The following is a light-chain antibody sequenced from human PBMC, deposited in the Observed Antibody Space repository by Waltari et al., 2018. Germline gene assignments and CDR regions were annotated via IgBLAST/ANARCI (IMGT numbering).Light chain of an antibody. CDR1: QRVLYSSNSQNY. Sequence: DIVMTQSPDSLAVSLGERATINCKSSQRVLYSSNSQNYLAWYQQKPGQPPNLLIYWASTRESGVPDRFSGSESGTDFTLTISSLQAEDVAVYYCQQYYSTPWTFGQGTKVEIK. CDR3: QQYYSTPWT. CDR2: WAS. V-gene: IGKV4-1*01. J-gene: IGKJ1*01.